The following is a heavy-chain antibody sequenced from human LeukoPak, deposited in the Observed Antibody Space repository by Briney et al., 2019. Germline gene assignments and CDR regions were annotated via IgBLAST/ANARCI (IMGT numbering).Heavy chain of an antibody. CDR1: GYTFTSYY. Sequence: GASVKVSCKASGYTFTSYYMHWVRQAPGQGLEWMGIINPSGGGTSYAQKFQGRVTMTRDMSTSTVYMELSSLRSEDTAVYYCARKPSGIPEGFDYWGQGTLVTVSS. D-gene: IGHD1-14*01. V-gene: IGHV1-46*01. CDR3: ARKPSGIPEGFDY. CDR2: INPSGGGT. J-gene: IGHJ4*02.